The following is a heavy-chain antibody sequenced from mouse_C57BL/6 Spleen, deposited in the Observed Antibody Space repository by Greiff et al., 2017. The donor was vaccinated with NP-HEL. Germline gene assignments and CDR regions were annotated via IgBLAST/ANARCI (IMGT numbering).Heavy chain of an antibody. Sequence: EVQVVESGGGLVKPGGSLKLSCAASGFTFSDYGMHWVRQAPEKGLEWVAYISSGSSTICYADTVKGRFTISRDNAKNTLFLQMTSLRSEDTAMYYCAKGKDSSGSTWFAYWGQGTLVTVSA. V-gene: IGHV5-17*01. CDR1: GFTFSDYG. D-gene: IGHD3-2*02. J-gene: IGHJ3*01. CDR3: AKGKDSSGSTWFAY. CDR2: ISSGSSTI.